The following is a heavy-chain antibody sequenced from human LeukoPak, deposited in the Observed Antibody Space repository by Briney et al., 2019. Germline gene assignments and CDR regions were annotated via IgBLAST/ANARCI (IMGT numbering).Heavy chain of an antibody. CDR2: INHSGST. CDR3: ARNEGGWGDY. J-gene: IGHJ4*02. CDR1: GFSLSSSGM. Sequence: SGPALVKPTQTLTLTCAFSGFSLSSSGMCVSWIRQPPGKGLEWIGEINHSGSTNYNPSLKSRVTISVDTSKNQFSLKLSSVTAADTAVYYCARNEGGWGDYRGQGTLVTVSS. D-gene: IGHD6-19*01. V-gene: IGHV4-4*02.